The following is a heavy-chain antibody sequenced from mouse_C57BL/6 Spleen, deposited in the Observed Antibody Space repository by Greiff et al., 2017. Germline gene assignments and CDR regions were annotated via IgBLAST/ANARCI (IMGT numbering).Heavy chain of an antibody. Sequence: EVKLQQSGPGLVKPSQSLSLTCSVTGYSITSGYYWNWIRQFPGNKLEWMGYISYDGSNNYNPSLKNRISITRDTSKNQFFLKLNSVTTEDTATYYCARGLYSNYGGFAYWGQGTLVTVSA. CDR2: ISYDGSN. D-gene: IGHD2-5*01. CDR3: ARGLYSNYGGFAY. J-gene: IGHJ3*01. CDR1: GYSITSGYY. V-gene: IGHV3-6*01.